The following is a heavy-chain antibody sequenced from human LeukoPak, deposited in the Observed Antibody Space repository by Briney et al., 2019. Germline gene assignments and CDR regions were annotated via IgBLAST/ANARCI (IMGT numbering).Heavy chain of an antibody. J-gene: IGHJ4*02. CDR2: ISAYNGNT. V-gene: IGHV1-18*01. Sequence: ASVKVSCKASGYTFTSYGISWVRQAPGQGLEWMGWISAYNGNTNYAQKLQGRVTMTTDTSTSTAYMELRSLRSDDTAVYYCARAPPGYYDSSGHGDYWGQRTLVTVSS. CDR3: ARAPPGYYDSSGHGDY. D-gene: IGHD3-22*01. CDR1: GYTFTSYG.